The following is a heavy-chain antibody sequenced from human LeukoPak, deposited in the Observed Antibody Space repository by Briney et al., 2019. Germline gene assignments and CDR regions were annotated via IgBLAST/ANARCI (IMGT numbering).Heavy chain of an antibody. Sequence: PGGSLRLSCAPSRFTFSSYSINWVPQAPGKGLGWVSSISSSSSYIYYADLVKGRFTISRDNAKNSLYLQMNSLRAEDTAVYYCARAPGLRYYNWFDPWGQGTLVTVSS. D-gene: IGHD3-9*01. CDR3: ARAPGLRYYNWFDP. J-gene: IGHJ5*02. V-gene: IGHV3-21*01. CDR1: RFTFSSYS. CDR2: ISSSSSYI.